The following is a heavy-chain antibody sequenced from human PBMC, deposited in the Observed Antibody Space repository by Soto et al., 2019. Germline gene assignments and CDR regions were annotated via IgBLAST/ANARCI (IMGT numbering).Heavy chain of an antibody. CDR2: MNANSGNT. D-gene: IGHD3-22*01. CDR1: GYTFTSYG. J-gene: IGHJ5*02. V-gene: IGHV1-8*02. Sequence: ASVKVSCKASGYTFTSYGISWVRQAPGQGLEWMGWMNANSGNTGYAQKFQGRVTMTRNTSMSTAYMELSSLRSEDTAVYYCARGRTMIVVVPNWFDPWGQGTLVTVSS. CDR3: ARGRTMIVVVPNWFDP.